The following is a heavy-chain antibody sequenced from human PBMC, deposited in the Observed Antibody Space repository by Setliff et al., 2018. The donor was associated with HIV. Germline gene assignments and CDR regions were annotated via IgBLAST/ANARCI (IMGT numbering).Heavy chain of an antibody. CDR2: IGRDGTVA. Sequence: GGSLRLSCTASGFTFSDYWMHWVRRGPGRGLEWVSRIGRDGTVANYASVQGRFTISRDDSNDSLFLQMNNLKTEDTAVYYCVRAAAGLDIWSQGILVTVSS. CDR3: VRAAAGLDI. CDR1: GFTFSDYW. V-gene: IGHV3-74*01. J-gene: IGHJ4*02.